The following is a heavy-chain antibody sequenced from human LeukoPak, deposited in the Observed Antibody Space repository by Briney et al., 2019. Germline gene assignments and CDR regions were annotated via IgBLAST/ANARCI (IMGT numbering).Heavy chain of an antibody. CDR1: GFTFSNYA. Sequence: SGGSLRLSCAASGFTFSNYAMSWVRQAPGKGLEWVSVSYSGGSTYYEDSVKGRFTVSSDVSKNTLYLQMNNLRGEDTAVYYCASRHCSGENCYAGPLDFWGQGIQVTVSS. CDR2: SYSGGST. J-gene: IGHJ4*02. D-gene: IGHD2-8*02. V-gene: IGHV3-23*01. CDR3: ASRHCSGENCYAGPLDF.